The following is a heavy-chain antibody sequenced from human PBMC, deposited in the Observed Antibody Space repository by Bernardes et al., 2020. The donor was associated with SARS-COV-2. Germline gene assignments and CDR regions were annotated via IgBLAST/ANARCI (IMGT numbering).Heavy chain of an antibody. V-gene: IGHV4-34*01. Sequence: SDPLSLMCAVCGGAFMGYSWTWIRQPPGKGLEWIGEINRSGNTNYNPSLKSRVTISVDTSKNQFSLRLYSVTGADTAVYYCARGSLQFLFTQRYFFDHWGQGTLVTVSS. CDR3: ARGSLQFLFTQRYFFDH. CDR2: INRSGNT. J-gene: IGHJ4*02. CDR1: GGAFMGYS. D-gene: IGHD3-3*01.